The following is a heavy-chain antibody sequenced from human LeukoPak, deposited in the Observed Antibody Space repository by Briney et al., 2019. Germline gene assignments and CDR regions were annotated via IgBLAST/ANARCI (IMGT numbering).Heavy chain of an antibody. J-gene: IGHJ3*02. V-gene: IGHV1-46*01. CDR3: AREPSVFVRLHDAFDI. CDR2: INPSGGST. CDR1: GYTFTSYY. D-gene: IGHD2-8*01. Sequence: ASVKVSCKASGYTFTSYYMHWVRQAPGQGLEWMGIINPSGGSTSYAQKFQGRVTMTRDTSTSTVYMELSSLRSEDTAVYYCAREPSVFVRLHDAFDIWGQGTMVTVSS.